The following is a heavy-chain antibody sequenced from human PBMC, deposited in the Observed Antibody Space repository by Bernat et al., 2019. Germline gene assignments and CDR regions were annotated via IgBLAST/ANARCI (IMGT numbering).Heavy chain of an antibody. CDR2: ISNDGSNK. J-gene: IGHJ4*02. CDR3: AKSTTVTQRGYFDY. D-gene: IGHD4-11*01. CDR1: GFTFSSYS. Sequence: VQLVESGGGLVKPGGSLRLSCAASGFTFSSYSMHWVRQAPGKGLEWVAVISNDGSNKYYADSVKGRFTISRDNSKNTLYLQMNSLRAEDTAVYYCAKSTTVTQRGYFDYWGQGTLVTVSS. V-gene: IGHV3-30*18.